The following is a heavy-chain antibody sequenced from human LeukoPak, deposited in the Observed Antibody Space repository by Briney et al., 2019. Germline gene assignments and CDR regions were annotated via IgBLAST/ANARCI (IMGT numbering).Heavy chain of an antibody. Sequence: GGSLRLSCAASGFTFSSYEMNWVRQAPGKGLEWVSYISSSGSTIYYADSVKGRFTISRDNAKNSLYLQMNSLRAEDTAVYYCARAGLRITIFGVVIIPGWWADYWGQGTLVTVSS. CDR3: ARAGLRITIFGVVIIPGWWADY. V-gene: IGHV3-48*03. CDR1: GFTFSSYE. J-gene: IGHJ4*02. D-gene: IGHD3-3*01. CDR2: ISSSGSTI.